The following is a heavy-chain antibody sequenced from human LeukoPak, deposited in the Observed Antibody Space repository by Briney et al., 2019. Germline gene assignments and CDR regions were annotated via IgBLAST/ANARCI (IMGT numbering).Heavy chain of an antibody. CDR2: INHSGST. Sequence: PSETLSLTCAVYGGSFSGYYWSWIRQPPGKGPEWIGEINHSGSTNYNPSLKSRVTISVDTSKNQFSLKLSSVTAADTAVYYCARGDYYDSAWDYWGQGTLVTVSS. D-gene: IGHD3-22*01. CDR3: ARGDYYDSAWDY. V-gene: IGHV4-34*01. J-gene: IGHJ4*02. CDR1: GGSFSGYY.